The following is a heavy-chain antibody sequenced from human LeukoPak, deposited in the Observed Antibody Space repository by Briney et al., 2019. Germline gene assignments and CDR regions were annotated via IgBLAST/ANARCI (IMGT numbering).Heavy chain of an antibody. CDR2: INSDGSST. CDR3: ARVPRWSTTYYYYYYMDV. V-gene: IGHV3-74*01. CDR1: GFTFSSYW. D-gene: IGHD1-1*01. J-gene: IGHJ6*03. Sequence: GGSLRLSCAASGFTFSSYWMHWVRQAPGKGLVWVSRINSDGSSTSYADSVKGRFTISRDNAKNTLYLQMNSLRAEDTAVYYCARVPRWSTTYYYYYYMDVWGKGTTVTVSS.